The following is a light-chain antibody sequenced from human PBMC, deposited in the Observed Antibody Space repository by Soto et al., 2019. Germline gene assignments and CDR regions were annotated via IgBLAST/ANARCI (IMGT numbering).Light chain of an antibody. CDR3: QQYQSYSPWT. J-gene: IGKJ1*01. V-gene: IGKV1-5*01. Sequence: DIQMTQSPFTLSASIGDTVTITCGASQGISKWLAWHQQKPGKAPKLLIYDASNLESGVPSRFRGSGSGTEFTLTSSGLQADDFATYYCQQYQSYSPWTFGQGTKVEMK. CDR2: DAS. CDR1: QGISKW.